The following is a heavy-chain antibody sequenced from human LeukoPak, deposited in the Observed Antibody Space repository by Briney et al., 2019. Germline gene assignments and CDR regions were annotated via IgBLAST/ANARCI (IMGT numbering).Heavy chain of an antibody. CDR3: ARDRGYYDSSGYYLSGYFDY. J-gene: IGHJ4*02. CDR2: IYYNGNT. CDR1: GVSISSYY. Sequence: KPSETLSLTCTVSGVSISSYYWTWIRQPPGKGLEWIGYIYYNGNTNQNPSLKSRVTISVDTSKNQFSLRLSSVTAADTAVYYCARDRGYYDSSGYYLSGYFDYWGQGTLVTVSS. V-gene: IGHV4-59*12. D-gene: IGHD3-22*01.